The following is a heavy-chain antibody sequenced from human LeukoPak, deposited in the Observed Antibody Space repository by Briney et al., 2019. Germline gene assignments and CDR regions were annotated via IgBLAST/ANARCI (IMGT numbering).Heavy chain of an antibody. CDR1: GGTFSSYA. D-gene: IGHD2-2*01. J-gene: IGHJ5*02. Sequence: SVKVSCKASGGTFSSYAISWVRQAPGQGLEWMGGIIPIFGTANYAQKFQGRVTVTADESASTAYMELSSLRSEDTAVYYCARGRGCRHRSTSCHQWNWFDPWGQGTLVTVSS. CDR3: ARGRGCRHRSTSCHQWNWFDP. CDR2: IIPIFGTA. V-gene: IGHV1-69*13.